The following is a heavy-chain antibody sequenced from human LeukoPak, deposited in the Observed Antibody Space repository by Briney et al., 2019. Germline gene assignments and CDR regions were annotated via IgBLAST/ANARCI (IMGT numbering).Heavy chain of an antibody. CDR3: ARALREWLLSYWFDP. CDR1: GYTFTSYD. Sequence: ASVKVSCKASGYTFTSYDIHWVRQAPGQGLEWMGWMNPNSGNTGYAQKFQGSVTMTRNTSISTAYMELSSLRSEDTAVYYCARALREWLLSYWFDPWGQGTLVTVSS. CDR2: MNPNSGNT. D-gene: IGHD3-3*01. J-gene: IGHJ5*02. V-gene: IGHV1-8*02.